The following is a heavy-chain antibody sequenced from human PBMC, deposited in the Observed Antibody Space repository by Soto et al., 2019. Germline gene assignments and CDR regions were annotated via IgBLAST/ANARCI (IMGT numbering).Heavy chain of an antibody. D-gene: IGHD6-19*01. CDR2: MSYDGSNK. CDR3: ARDKSPYSSGWHNRHFDY. J-gene: IGHJ4*01. Sequence: QVQLVESGGGVVQPGRSLRLSCAASGFTFSSYAMHWVRQAPGKGLEWVAVMSYDGSNKYYADSVKGRFTTSRDNSKNTLYLQMNSLRAEDTAVYYCARDKSPYSSGWHNRHFDYWGHGTLGTVSS. CDR1: GFTFSSYA. V-gene: IGHV3-30-3*01.